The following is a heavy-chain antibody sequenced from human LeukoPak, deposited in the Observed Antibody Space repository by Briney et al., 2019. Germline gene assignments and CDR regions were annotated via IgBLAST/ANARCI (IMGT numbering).Heavy chain of an antibody. CDR1: GFTFSSYS. CDR2: ISSSSSTI. J-gene: IGHJ4*02. V-gene: IGHV3-48*01. Sequence: GGSLRLSCAASGFTFSSYSMNWVRQAPGKGLEWVSYISSSSSTIYYADSVKGRFTISRDSAKNSLYLQMNSLRAEDTAVYYCARGGVSGSYTFDYWGQGTLVTVSS. CDR3: ARGGVSGSYTFDY. D-gene: IGHD1-26*01.